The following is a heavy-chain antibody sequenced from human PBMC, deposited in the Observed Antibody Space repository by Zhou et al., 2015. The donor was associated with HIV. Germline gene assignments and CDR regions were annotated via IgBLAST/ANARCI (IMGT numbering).Heavy chain of an antibody. CDR3: AREGWGSWYFDL. J-gene: IGHJ2*01. Sequence: QVQLVQSGAEVKKPGSSVRVSCQASGGSFTNYAFSWVRQAPGQGLEWMGGIIPMLNRANYAQKFQGRVSITADRSASTVYMELRSLTSEDTAIYYCAREGWGSWYFDLWGRGTLVSVSS. D-gene: IGHD7-27*01. CDR1: GGSFTNYA. V-gene: IGHV1-69*06. CDR2: IIPMLNRA.